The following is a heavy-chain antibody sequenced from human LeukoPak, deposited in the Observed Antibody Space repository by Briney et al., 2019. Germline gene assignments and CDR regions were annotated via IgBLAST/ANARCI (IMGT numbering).Heavy chain of an antibody. J-gene: IGHJ4*02. CDR3: AREDYYDSRSNDY. CDR1: GYTFTSYD. D-gene: IGHD3-22*01. CDR2: INPNSGNT. Sequence: ASVKVSCKASGYTFTSYDINWVRQATGQGLEWMGWINPNSGNTDYAQKFQGRVTITRDTSISTAYMELSSLRSEDTAVYYCAREDYYDSRSNDYWGQGTLVTVSS. V-gene: IGHV1-8*01.